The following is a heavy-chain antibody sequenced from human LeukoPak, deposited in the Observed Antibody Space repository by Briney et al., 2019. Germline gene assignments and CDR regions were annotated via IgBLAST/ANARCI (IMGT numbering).Heavy chain of an antibody. CDR3: AREERITMIVVVTDAFDI. CDR1: GYSISSGYY. J-gene: IGHJ3*02. CDR2: TYHSGST. V-gene: IGHV4-38-2*02. D-gene: IGHD3-22*01. Sequence: KPSETLSLTCTVSGYSISSGYYWGWIRPPPGKGLEWIGSTYHSGSTYYNPSLKSRVTISVDTSKNQFSLKLSSVTAADTAVYYCAREERITMIVVVTDAFDIWGQGTMVTVSS.